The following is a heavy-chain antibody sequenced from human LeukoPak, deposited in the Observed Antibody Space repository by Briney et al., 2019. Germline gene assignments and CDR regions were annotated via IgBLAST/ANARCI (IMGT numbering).Heavy chain of an antibody. CDR3: ARDSSGWYVGFYY. V-gene: IGHV1-69*06. Sequence: GASVKVCCKASGGTFSSYGISWVGQAPGQGLEWMGGTIPIFGTANYAQKFQGRVTITADKSTSTAYMELSSLRSEDTAVYYCARDSSGWYVGFYYWGQGTLVTVSS. CDR2: TIPIFGTA. J-gene: IGHJ4*02. CDR1: GGTFSSYG. D-gene: IGHD6-19*01.